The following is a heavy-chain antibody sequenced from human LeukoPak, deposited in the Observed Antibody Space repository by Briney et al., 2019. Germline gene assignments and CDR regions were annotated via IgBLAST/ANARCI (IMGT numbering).Heavy chain of an antibody. V-gene: IGHV3-23*01. Sequence: GGSLRLSCLTSGFTFSTNAMSWVRQAPGKGLEWISGISGSGASTYYADSVTGRFTISRDNSRNTPYLQMNSLRGDDTAVYYCAKDVGKWESLHFFDYWGQGTLVTVSS. D-gene: IGHD1-26*01. CDR2: ISGSGAST. J-gene: IGHJ4*02. CDR3: AKDVGKWESLHFFDY. CDR1: GFTFSTNA.